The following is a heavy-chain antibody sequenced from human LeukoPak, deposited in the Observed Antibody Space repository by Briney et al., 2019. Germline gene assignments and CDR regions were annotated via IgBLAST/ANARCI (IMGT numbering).Heavy chain of an antibody. Sequence: GGSLRLSCAASGFTFSSYAMSWVRQALGKGLEWVSAISGSGGSTYYADSVKGRFTISRDNSKNTLYLQMNSLRAEDTAVYYCASDSGYDPIDYWGQGTLVTVSP. V-gene: IGHV3-23*01. J-gene: IGHJ4*02. CDR2: ISGSGGST. D-gene: IGHD5-12*01. CDR1: GFTFSSYA. CDR3: ASDSGYDPIDY.